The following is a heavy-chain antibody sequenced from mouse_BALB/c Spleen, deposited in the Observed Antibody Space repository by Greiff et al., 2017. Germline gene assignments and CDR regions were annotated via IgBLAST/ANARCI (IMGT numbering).Heavy chain of an antibody. J-gene: IGHJ4*01. CDR2: ISSGGSYT. CDR3: ARGNGAMDY. CDR1: GFTFSSYA. V-gene: IGHV5-9-4*01. Sequence: EVHLVESGGGLVKPGGSLKLSCAASGFTFSSYAMSWVRQSPEKRLEWVAEISSGGSYTYYPDTVTGRFTISRDNAKNTLYLEMSSLRSEDTAMYYCARGNGAMDYWGQGTSVTVSS. D-gene: IGHD2-1*01.